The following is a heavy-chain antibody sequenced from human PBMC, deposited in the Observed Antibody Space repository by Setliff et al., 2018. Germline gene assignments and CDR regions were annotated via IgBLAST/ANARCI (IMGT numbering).Heavy chain of an antibody. Sequence: PGGSLRLSCAASGFTFKDYSMVWVRQAPGKGLEWVAGVIQGGSGVYADSVKGRFITSRDNSKNSCFLQMNNLRVEDTATYYCAKDTVNDGFWDFDSWGQGIVVTVSS. D-gene: IGHD4-17*01. J-gene: IGHJ4*02. CDR1: GFTFKDYS. CDR2: VIQGGSG. V-gene: IGHV3-23*01. CDR3: AKDTVNDGFWDFDS.